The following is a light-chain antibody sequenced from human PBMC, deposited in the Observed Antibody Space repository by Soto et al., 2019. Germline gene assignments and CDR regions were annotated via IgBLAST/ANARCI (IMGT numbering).Light chain of an antibody. J-gene: IGLJ1*01. V-gene: IGLV2-14*01. CDR3: RSYTSSSTPSWV. CDR2: DVS. CDR1: SSDVGGYNY. Sequence: QSALTQPASVSGSPGQSITISCTGTSSDVGGYNYVSWYQQHPGKAPKLMIYDVSNRPSGVSNRFSGSKSGNTASLTISGLQAEDEADYYCRSYTSSSTPSWVFGTGTKLTVL.